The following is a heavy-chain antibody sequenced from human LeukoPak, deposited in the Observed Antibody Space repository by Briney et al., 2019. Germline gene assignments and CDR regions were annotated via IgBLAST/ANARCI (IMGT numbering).Heavy chain of an antibody. J-gene: IGHJ5*02. D-gene: IGHD2-8*01. V-gene: IGHV4-59*08. Sequence: SETLSLTCTVSGGSISSYYWSWIRQPPGKGLEWIGYIYYSGSTNYNPSLKSRVTISVDTSKNQFSLKLSSVTAADTAVYYCARGKYCTNGVCYTPFSGSVVPPSSGTGEFDPWGQGTLVTVSS. CDR1: GGSISSYY. CDR3: ARGKYCTNGVCYTPFSGSVVPPSSGTGEFDP. CDR2: IYYSGST.